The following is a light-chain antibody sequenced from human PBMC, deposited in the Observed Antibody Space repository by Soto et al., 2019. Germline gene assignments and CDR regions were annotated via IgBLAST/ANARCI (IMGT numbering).Light chain of an antibody. CDR3: QQYGSSPRT. V-gene: IGKV3-20*01. CDR1: QSVSNSY. Sequence: EIVLTQSPGTLSFSPGERATLSSSPSQSVSNSYLAWYQQKPGQAPRLLIFGASSRAAGIPDRFSGSGSGTDFTLTISRLEPEDFAVYYCQQYGSSPRTFGQGTKVDIK. CDR2: GAS. J-gene: IGKJ1*01.